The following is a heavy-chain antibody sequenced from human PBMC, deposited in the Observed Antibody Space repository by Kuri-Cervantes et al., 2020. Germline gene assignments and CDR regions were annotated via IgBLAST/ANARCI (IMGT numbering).Heavy chain of an antibody. J-gene: IGHJ6*02. CDR2: IKEDGSDI. CDR1: GFTFSSHW. CDR3: AREMATITPGMDV. V-gene: IGHV3-7*01. D-gene: IGHD5-24*01. Sequence: GGSLRLSCAASGFTFSSHWMSWVRQAPGKGLEWVARIKEDGSDIWYVDSVKGRFTISRDNVKNSLYLQMNSLRAEDTAVYYCAREMATITPGMDVWGQGTTVTVSS.